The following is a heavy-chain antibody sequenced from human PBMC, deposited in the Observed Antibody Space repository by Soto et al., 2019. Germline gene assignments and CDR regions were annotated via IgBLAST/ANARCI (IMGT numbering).Heavy chain of an antibody. CDR2: INQDATQK. V-gene: IGHV3-7*01. CDR1: GFTFSSKW. J-gene: IGHJ3*01. CDR3: ARANAIDV. Sequence: EVQLVESGGGLVQPGGSLRLSCEASGFTFSSKWMTWVRQVSGKGLEWVANINQDATQKYYVDSMKGRFIISRDNAKNSLYLQMNSLRVEDTAVYYCARANAIDVWGQGIMVTVSS.